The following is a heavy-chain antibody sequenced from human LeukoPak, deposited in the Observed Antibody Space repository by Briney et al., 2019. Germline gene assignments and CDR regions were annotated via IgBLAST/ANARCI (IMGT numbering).Heavy chain of an antibody. V-gene: IGHV1-69*13. CDR1: GGTFSSYA. D-gene: IGHD6-13*01. CDR2: IIPIFGTA. Sequence: SVKVSCKASGGTFSSYAISWVRQAPGQGLEWMGGIIPIFGTANYAQKFQGRVTITADESTSTAYMELSSLRSDDTAVYYCARDLAGAAAGIIPLFDYWGQGTLVTVSS. J-gene: IGHJ4*02. CDR3: ARDLAGAAAGIIPLFDY.